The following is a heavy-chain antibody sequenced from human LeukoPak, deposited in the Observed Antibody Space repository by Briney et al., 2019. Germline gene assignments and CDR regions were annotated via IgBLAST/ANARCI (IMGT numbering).Heavy chain of an antibody. CDR2: ISYDGSNK. CDR1: GFTFSSYA. V-gene: IGHV3-30-3*01. Sequence: GGSLRLSCAASGFTFSSYAMHWVRQAPGKGLEWVAVISYDGSNKYYADSVKGRFTISRDNSKNTLYLQMNSLRAEDTAVYYCARDYGDYAGYFHYWGQGTLVTVSS. D-gene: IGHD4-17*01. CDR3: ARDYGDYAGYFHY. J-gene: IGHJ4*02.